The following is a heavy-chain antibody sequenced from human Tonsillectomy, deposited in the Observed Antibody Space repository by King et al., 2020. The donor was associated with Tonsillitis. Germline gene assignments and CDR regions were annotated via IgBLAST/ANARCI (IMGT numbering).Heavy chain of an antibody. Sequence: VQLVQSGGGVVQPGGSLRLSCAASGFSFRTYGMHWVRQAPGQGLDWGAVISYDEREKYYADSVKGRFTISRDNSKNTLYLQMNSLRAEDTAVYYCAKDYSDDSWWYFDLWGRGTLVTVSS. CDR1: GFSFRTYG. CDR2: ISYDEREK. V-gene: IGHV3-30*18. J-gene: IGHJ2*01. D-gene: IGHD3-3*01. CDR3: AKDYSDDSWWYFDL.